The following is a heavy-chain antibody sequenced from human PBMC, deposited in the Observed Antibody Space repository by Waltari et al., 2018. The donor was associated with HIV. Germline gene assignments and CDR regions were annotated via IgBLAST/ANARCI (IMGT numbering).Heavy chain of an antibody. V-gene: IGHV4-34*01. CDR2: INHGGST. CDR1: GGSFSGYY. CDR3: ARSARRDCSSTSCHDAYFDY. D-gene: IGHD2-2*01. J-gene: IGHJ4*02. Sequence: QVQLQQWGAGLLKPSETLSLTCAVYGGSFSGYYWSWIRQPPGKGLEWIGEINHGGSTNYNPSLKSRVTISVDTSKNQFSLKLSSVTAADTAVYYCARSARRDCSSTSCHDAYFDYWGQGTLVTVSS.